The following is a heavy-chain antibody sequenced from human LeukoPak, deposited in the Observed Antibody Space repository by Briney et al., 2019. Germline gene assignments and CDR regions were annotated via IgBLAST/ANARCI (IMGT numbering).Heavy chain of an antibody. Sequence: PGRSLRLSCAGSGFTFASYAVHWVRQAPGKRLEWVAFISSDGTTEHYRDSVKGRFTLSRDNSKNTLYLQMNSLRAEDTAVYYCAKARRDWSTADYWGQGTLVTVSS. V-gene: IGHV3-30-3*01. CDR1: GFTFASYA. CDR2: ISSDGTTE. CDR3: AKARRDWSTADY. J-gene: IGHJ4*02. D-gene: IGHD1-1*01.